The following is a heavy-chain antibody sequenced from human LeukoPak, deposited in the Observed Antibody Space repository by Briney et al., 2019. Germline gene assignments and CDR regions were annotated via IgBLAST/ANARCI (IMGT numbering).Heavy chain of an antibody. V-gene: IGHV3-53*01. D-gene: IGHD7-27*01. CDR3: ARDLPSGHYGMDV. Sequence: SGGSLRLSCAASGFSVSSNYMSWVRQAPGKGLEWVSVIYSGGSTYYADSVKGRFTISRDNSKNTLYLQMNSLRTEDAAVYYCARDLPSGHYGMDVWGQGTTVTVSS. CDR2: IYSGGST. CDR1: GFSVSSNY. J-gene: IGHJ6*02.